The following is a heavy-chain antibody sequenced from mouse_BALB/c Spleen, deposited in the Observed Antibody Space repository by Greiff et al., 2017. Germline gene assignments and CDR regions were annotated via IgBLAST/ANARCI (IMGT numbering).Heavy chain of an antibody. CDR2: IWGDGST. V-gene: IGHV2-6-7*01. CDR3: ARNYCGSNYAAWLAY. CDR1: GFSLTGYG. D-gene: IGHD1-1*01. J-gene: IGHJ3*01. Sequence: QVQLKQSGPGLVAPSQSLSITCTVSGFSLTGYGVNWVRQPPGKGLEWLGMIWGDGSTDYNSALKSRLSISKDNSKSQVFLKMNSLQTDDTARYYCARNYCGSNYAAWLAYWGQGTLVTVSA.